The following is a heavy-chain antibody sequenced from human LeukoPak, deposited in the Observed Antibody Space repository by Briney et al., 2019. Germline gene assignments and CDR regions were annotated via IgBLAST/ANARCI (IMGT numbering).Heavy chain of an antibody. V-gene: IGHV3-30*19. CDR3: ARPLYCSSTSCYEDGMDV. CDR1: GFSFSNYA. CDR2: ISYDGSNK. J-gene: IGHJ6*02. D-gene: IGHD2-2*01. Sequence: GGSLRLSCTASGFSFSNYAMSWVRQAPGKGLEWVAVISYDGSNKYYADFVKGRFTIARENSKNTLYLQMNSLRAEDTAVYYCARPLYCSSTSCYEDGMDVWGQGTTVTVSS.